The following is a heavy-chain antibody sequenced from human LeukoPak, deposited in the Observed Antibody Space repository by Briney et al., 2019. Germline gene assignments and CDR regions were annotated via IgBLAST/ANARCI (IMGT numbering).Heavy chain of an antibody. CDR1: GGSISSYY. Sequence: SETLSLTCTGSGGSISSYYWSWIRQPPGKGLKGIVYIYYSGSTNYNPSLKSRVTISVDTSKNQFSLKLSSVTAADTAVYYCARERYCSSTSCYGHDAFDIWGQGTMVTVSS. CDR3: ARERYCSSTSCYGHDAFDI. J-gene: IGHJ3*02. CDR2: IYYSGST. D-gene: IGHD2-2*01. V-gene: IGHV4-59*01.